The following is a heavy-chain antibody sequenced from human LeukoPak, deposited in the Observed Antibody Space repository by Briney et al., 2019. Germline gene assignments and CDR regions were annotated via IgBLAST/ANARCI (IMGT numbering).Heavy chain of an antibody. CDR1: GYTFTGYY. CDR2: INPNSGDT. D-gene: IGHD3-10*01. V-gene: IGHV1-2*02. CDR3: GSFGGGETVAIPDY. J-gene: IGHJ4*02. Sequence: GASVKVSCKASGYTFTGYYIHWVRQAPGQGLEWMGWINPNSGDTNYAQKFQGRVTMTRDTSISTAYLELSRLRFDDTATYYCGSFGGGETVAIPDYWGQGTLVTVSS.